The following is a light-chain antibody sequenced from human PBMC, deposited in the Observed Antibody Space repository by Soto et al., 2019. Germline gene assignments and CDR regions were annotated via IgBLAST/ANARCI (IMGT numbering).Light chain of an antibody. J-gene: IGKJ3*01. Sequence: EIVLTQSPATLSLSPGERATLSCRASQNVSTYLAWYQQKPGQAPRLLIYDASNRATGIPARFSGSGSGTXXPXXXXSLEXEDFXXXXXQQRTNWLTFGPGTKVDIK. CDR3: QQRTNWLT. CDR2: DAS. CDR1: QNVSTY. V-gene: IGKV3-11*01.